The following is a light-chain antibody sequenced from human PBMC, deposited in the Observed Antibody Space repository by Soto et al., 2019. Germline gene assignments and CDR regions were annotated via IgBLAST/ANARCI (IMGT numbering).Light chain of an antibody. J-gene: IGLJ2*01. CDR1: SSNIGAGYD. CDR2: GNT. CDR3: QSYDSSLSAAVV. Sequence: QSVLTQPPSVSGAPGQRVTISCTGSSSNIGAGYDVHWYQQLPGTAPKLLIYGNTNRPSGVPDRFSVSKSGTSASLAITGLQSEDEADYYCQSYDSSLSAAVVFGGGTKLTV. V-gene: IGLV1-40*01.